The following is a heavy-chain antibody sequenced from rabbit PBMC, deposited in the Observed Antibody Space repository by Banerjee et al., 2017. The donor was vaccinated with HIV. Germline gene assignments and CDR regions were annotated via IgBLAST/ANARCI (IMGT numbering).Heavy chain of an antibody. CDR1: GFSFTNKCV. D-gene: IGHD2-1*01. V-gene: IGHV1S45*01. CDR3: ARCYDDYGDSEDYFNL. Sequence: QEQLEESGGDLVKPEGSLTLTCTASGFSFTNKCVMCWVRQAPGKGLEWIACINTSSGNTVYANWAKGRFTISKTSSTTVTLQMTSLTAADTATYFCARCYDDYGDSEDYFNLWGPGTLVTVS. J-gene: IGHJ4*01. CDR2: INTSSGNT.